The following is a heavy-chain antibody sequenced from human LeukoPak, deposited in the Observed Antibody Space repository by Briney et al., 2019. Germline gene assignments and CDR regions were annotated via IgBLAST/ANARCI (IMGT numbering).Heavy chain of an antibody. Sequence: SETLSLTCTVSGGSISNYYWSWIRQPPGKGLEWIGYIFYTGTTNYNFSLKSRLTISVDTSKNQFSLRLTSVTAADTAVYYCARGWGYFDYWGQGTLVPVSS. CDR1: GGSISNYY. CDR3: ARGWGYFDY. D-gene: IGHD6-19*01. CDR2: IFYTGTT. J-gene: IGHJ4*02. V-gene: IGHV4-59*01.